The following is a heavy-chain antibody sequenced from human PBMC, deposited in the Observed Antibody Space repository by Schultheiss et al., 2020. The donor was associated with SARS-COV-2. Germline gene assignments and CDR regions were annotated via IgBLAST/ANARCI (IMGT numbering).Heavy chain of an antibody. J-gene: IGHJ4*02. D-gene: IGHD3-10*01. V-gene: IGHV4-38-2*01. CDR1: GYSISRDHY. Sequence: SETLSLTCAVSGYSISRDHYWGWIRQSPGMGLEWIASMYRSGNAYYNPSLKSRVTISLDTSKNQFSLKLRSVTAADTAVYYCAKSSRFDPLSTFDYWGQGTLVTVSS. CDR2: MYRSGNA. CDR3: AKSSRFDPLSTFDY.